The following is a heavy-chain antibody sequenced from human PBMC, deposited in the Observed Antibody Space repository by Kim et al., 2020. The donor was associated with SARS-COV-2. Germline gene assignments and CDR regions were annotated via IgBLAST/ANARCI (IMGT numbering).Heavy chain of an antibody. D-gene: IGHD1-26*01. CDR2: ICYSGST. CDR1: GGSISSSSYY. Sequence: SETLSLTCTVSGGSISSSSYYWGWIRQPPGKGLEWIGSICYSGSTYYNPSLKSRVTISVDTSKNQFSLKLSSVTAADTAVYYCARQGSGSSGEFGYWGQG. V-gene: IGHV4-39*01. J-gene: IGHJ4*02. CDR3: ARQGSGSSGEFGY.